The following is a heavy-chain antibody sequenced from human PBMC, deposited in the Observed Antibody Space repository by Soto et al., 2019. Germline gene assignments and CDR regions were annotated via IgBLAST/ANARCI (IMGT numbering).Heavy chain of an antibody. V-gene: IGHV1-2*02. J-gene: IGHJ3*02. CDR2: INPATGAA. CDR3: ASGGGVGVAGSAAFDM. CDR1: GYPVTAYY. D-gene: IGHD3-3*01. Sequence: QLHLVQSGAVVKKPGASVTVSCSASGYPVTAYYMHWVRQAPGRGLEWMGGINPATGAAKYTQTFQGRVTMTRETSTSTSFMEPSGPTTEDTAVFFCASGGGVGVAGSAAFDMWGQGTLVTVSS.